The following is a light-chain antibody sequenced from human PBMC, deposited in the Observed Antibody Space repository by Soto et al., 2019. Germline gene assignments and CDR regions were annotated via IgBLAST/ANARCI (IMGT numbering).Light chain of an antibody. V-gene: IGKV3-20*01. CDR3: QQYGSSPLIT. Sequence: EIGLTQSPGALSLSTGQRATLSCRASQRLSASDIAWYQQKPGQAPKFLIYGVSSRATGIPDRFSGSGSGTDFTLTISRLEPEDFAVYHCQQYGSSPLITFGQGTRLEI. J-gene: IGKJ5*01. CDR1: QRLSASD. CDR2: GVS.